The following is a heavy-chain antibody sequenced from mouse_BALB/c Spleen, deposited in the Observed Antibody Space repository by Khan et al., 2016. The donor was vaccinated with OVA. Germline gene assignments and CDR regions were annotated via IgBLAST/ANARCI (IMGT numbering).Heavy chain of an antibody. J-gene: IGHJ2*01. Sequence: QLEESGPDLLKPSQSLSLTCTVTGYSITSGYSWHWIRQFPGHKLEWMGYIDYSGTTNYNPSLKSRISITREISKNQFFLQLNSVTTEDTATYYCVRWDYWGQGTTLTVSS. CDR3: VRWDY. CDR2: IDYSGTT. CDR1: GYSITSGYS. V-gene: IGHV3-1*02.